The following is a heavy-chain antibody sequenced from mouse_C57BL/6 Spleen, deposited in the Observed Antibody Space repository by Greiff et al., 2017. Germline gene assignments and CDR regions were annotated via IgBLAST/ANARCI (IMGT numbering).Heavy chain of an antibody. J-gene: IGHJ4*01. V-gene: IGHV3-6*01. Sequence: EVHLVESGPGLVKPSQSLSLTCSVTGYSITSGYYWNWIRQFPGNKLEWMGYISYDGSNNYNPSLKNRISITLDTSKNQFFLKLNSVTTEDTATYYCAREGYSNYDAMDYWGQGTSVTVSS. CDR2: ISYDGSN. CDR3: AREGYSNYDAMDY. D-gene: IGHD2-5*01. CDR1: GYSITSGYY.